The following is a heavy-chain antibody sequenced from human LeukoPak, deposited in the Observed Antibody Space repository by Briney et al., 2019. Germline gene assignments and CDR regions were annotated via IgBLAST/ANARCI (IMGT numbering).Heavy chain of an antibody. Sequence: ASVKVSCKASGYTFTGYYMHWVRQAPGQGLEWMGCINPNSGGTNYAQKVQGRVTLTRDTSISTAYMEMSRLRSDATAVYYCARDRRDYDILTGYYTTWLDPWGQGTLVTVSS. CDR3: ARDRRDYDILTGYYTTWLDP. CDR2: INPNSGGT. V-gene: IGHV1-2*02. J-gene: IGHJ5*02. CDR1: GYTFTGYY. D-gene: IGHD3-9*01.